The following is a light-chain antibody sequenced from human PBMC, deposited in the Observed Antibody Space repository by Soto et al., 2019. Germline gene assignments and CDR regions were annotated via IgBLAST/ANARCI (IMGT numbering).Light chain of an antibody. CDR2: VTS. CDR1: QNITKF. V-gene: IGKV1-39*01. J-gene: IGKJ1*01. Sequence: DIQMTQSPSSLSASVGDRVSVTCRTSQNITKFLNWYQEKPGKAPKVLIYVTSNLENGVPSRFSGSGSGTHFTLSISSLQPEDFATYYGQQTFSAPGTFGPGTRVEVK. CDR3: QQTFSAPGT.